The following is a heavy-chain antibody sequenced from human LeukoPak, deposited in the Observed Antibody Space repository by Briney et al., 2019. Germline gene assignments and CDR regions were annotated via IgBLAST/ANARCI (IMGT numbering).Heavy chain of an antibody. V-gene: IGHV3-66*01. CDR2: IYSGGST. J-gene: IGHJ6*02. CDR3: AREVHYYYGMDV. D-gene: IGHD3-10*01. Sequence: GGSLRLSCAASGFTVSSNYMSWVRQAPGKGLEWVSVIYSGGSTYYADSVKGRFTISRDNSKNTLYLQMNSLRAEDTAVYYCAREVHYYYGMDVWGQGTTVTVSS. CDR1: GFTVSSNY.